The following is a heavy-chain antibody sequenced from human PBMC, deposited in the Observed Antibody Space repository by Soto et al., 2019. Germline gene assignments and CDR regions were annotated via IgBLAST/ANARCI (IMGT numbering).Heavy chain of an antibody. CDR1: GGSISSYY. D-gene: IGHD5-18*01. CDR2: IYYSGST. CDR3: ARGYTAIGFDY. J-gene: IGHJ4*02. V-gene: IGHV4-59*01. Sequence: PSETLSLTCTVSGGSISSYYWSWIRQPPGKGLEWIGYIYYSGSTNYNPSLKSRVTISVDTSKNQFSLKLSSVTAADTAVYYCARGYTAIGFDYWGQGTLVTVS.